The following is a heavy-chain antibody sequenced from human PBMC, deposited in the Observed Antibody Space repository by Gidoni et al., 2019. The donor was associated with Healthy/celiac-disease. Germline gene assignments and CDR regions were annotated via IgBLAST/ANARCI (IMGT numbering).Heavy chain of an antibody. CDR2: IIPIFGTA. CDR1: GGTFSSYA. J-gene: IGHJ6*02. Sequence: QVQLVQSGAEVKKPGYSVKVSCKASGGTFSSYAISWVRQAPGQGLEWLGGIIPIFGTANYAQKFQGRVTITADESTSTAYMELSSLRSEDTAVYYCARAAVVVTAYYYYGMDVWGQGTTVTVSS. V-gene: IGHV1-69*01. D-gene: IGHD2-21*02. CDR3: ARAAVVVTAYYYYGMDV.